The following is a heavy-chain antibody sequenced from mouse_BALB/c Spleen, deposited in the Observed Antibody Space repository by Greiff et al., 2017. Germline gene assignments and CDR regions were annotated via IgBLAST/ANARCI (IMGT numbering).Heavy chain of an antibody. CDR3: ARHYGYDYAMDY. J-gene: IGHJ4*01. V-gene: IGHV5-9-3*01. CDR1: GFTFSSYA. Sequence: EVKLVESGGGLVKPGGSLKLSCAASGFTFSSYAMSWVRQTPEKRLEWVATISSGGSYTYYPDSVKGRFTISRDNAKNTLYLQMSSLRSEDTAMYYCARHYGYDYAMDYWGQGTSVTVSS. D-gene: IGHD2-2*01. CDR2: ISSGGSYT.